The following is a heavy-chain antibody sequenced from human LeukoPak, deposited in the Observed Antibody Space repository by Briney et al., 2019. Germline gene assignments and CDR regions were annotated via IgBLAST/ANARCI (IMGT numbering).Heavy chain of an antibody. CDR3: ARSMLPPGASWFDP. Sequence: SETLSLTCTVSGGSISSGSYYWSWIRQPAGKGLEWIGRIYTSGSTNYNPSLKSRVTISVDTSKNQFSLKLSSVTAADTAVYYCARSMLPPGASWFDPWGQGTLVTVSS. CDR2: IYTSGST. V-gene: IGHV4-61*02. CDR1: GGSISSGSYY. D-gene: IGHD2/OR15-2a*01. J-gene: IGHJ5*02.